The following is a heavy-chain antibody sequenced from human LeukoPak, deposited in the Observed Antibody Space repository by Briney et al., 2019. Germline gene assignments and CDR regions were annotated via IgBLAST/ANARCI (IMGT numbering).Heavy chain of an antibody. D-gene: IGHD6-19*01. V-gene: IGHV4-39*07. CDR1: GDSISLSFYY. Sequence: SETLSLTCSVSGDSISLSFYYWGWIRQPPGKALEWIGSVYYSGTTSYNPSLRSRVTISVDMSKNHFSLRLRSVTAADTAMYYCARGTLYRGWSYYLDFWGQGSQVTVSS. CDR3: ARGTLYRGWSYYLDF. CDR2: VYYSGTT. J-gene: IGHJ4*02.